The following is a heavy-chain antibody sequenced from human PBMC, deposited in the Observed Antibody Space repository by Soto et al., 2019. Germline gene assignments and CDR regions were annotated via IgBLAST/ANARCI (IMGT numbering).Heavy chain of an antibody. D-gene: IGHD5-12*01. CDR1: GVSVNNSSYY. V-gene: IGHV4-39*02. CDR3: ARARVEMATIAAFDI. Sequence: PSETLSLTCTVSGVSVNNSSYYWGWIRQPPGKGLEWIGSIYYGENTYYNPSLRSRITISVDTSKNHFSLKLSSVTAADTAVYYCARARVEMATIAAFDIWGQGTMVTVSS. J-gene: IGHJ3*02. CDR2: IYYGENT.